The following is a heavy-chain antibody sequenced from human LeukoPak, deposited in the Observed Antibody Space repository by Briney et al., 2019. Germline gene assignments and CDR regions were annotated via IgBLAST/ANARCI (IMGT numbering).Heavy chain of an antibody. D-gene: IGHD3-16*02. CDR3: ARCPITFGGVIVIPSCFDP. V-gene: IGHV3-21*01. J-gene: IGHJ5*02. Sequence: GGSLRLSCAASGFTFSSYSMNWVRQPPGKGLEWVSSISSSSSYIYYADSVKGRFTISRDNAKNSLYLQMNSLRAEDTAVYYCARCPITFGGVIVIPSCFDPWGQGTLVTVSS. CDR2: ISSSSSYI. CDR1: GFTFSSYS.